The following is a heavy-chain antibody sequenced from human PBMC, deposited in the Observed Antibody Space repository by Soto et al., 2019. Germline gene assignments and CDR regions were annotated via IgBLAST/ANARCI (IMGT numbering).Heavy chain of an antibody. Sequence: GGSLRLSCAASGFTFSNAWMNWVRQAPGKGLEWVGRIRSKNDGGTTDYAAPVQGRFTISRDDSKNTLYLQMNSLKTEDSAVYYCVTPVDWFDPWGQGTLVTVS. CDR1: GFTFSNAW. CDR2: IRSKNDGGTT. D-gene: IGHD5-18*01. J-gene: IGHJ5*02. V-gene: IGHV3-15*07. CDR3: VTPVDWFDP.